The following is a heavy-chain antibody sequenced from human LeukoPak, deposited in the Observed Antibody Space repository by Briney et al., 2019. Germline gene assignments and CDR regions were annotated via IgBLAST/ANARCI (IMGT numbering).Heavy chain of an antibody. D-gene: IGHD6-13*01. Sequence: PGGSLRLSCAASGFTFSSYAMHWVRQAPGKGLEWVAVISYDGSNKYYADSVKGRFTISRDNSKNTLYLQMNSLRAEDTAVYYCARDVLPYSSSWYVVYWGQGTLVTVSS. V-gene: IGHV3-30*04. CDR1: GFTFSSYA. CDR3: ARDVLPYSSSWYVVY. J-gene: IGHJ4*02. CDR2: ISYDGSNK.